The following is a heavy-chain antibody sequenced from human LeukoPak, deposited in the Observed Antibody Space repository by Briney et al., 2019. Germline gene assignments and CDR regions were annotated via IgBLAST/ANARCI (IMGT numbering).Heavy chain of an antibody. V-gene: IGHV3-30-3*01. CDR3: ARPNDYYDSSGYYGAFDI. Sequence: GGSLRLSCAASGFTFSSYAMHWVRQAPGKGLEWVAVISYDGSNKYYADSVKGRFTISRDNSKNTLYLQMNSLRAEDTAVYYCARPNDYYDSSGYYGAFDIWGQGTMVTVSS. CDR2: ISYDGSNK. CDR1: GFTFSSYA. J-gene: IGHJ3*02. D-gene: IGHD3-22*01.